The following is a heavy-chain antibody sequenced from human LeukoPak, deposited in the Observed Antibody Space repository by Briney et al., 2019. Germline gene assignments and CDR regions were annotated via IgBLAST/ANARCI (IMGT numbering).Heavy chain of an antibody. CDR1: GFAFSSYG. Sequence: SGGSLRLSCAASGFAFSSYGMHWVRQAPGQGLEWVAFIRYDGSNKYNADSVKGLFTISRDNSKNTLYLQMNSLRTEDTAVYYCAKHRDIVVVVAATTHFDYWGQGTLVTVSS. J-gene: IGHJ4*02. CDR3: AKHRDIVVVVAATTHFDY. D-gene: IGHD2-15*01. CDR2: IRYDGSNK. V-gene: IGHV3-30*02.